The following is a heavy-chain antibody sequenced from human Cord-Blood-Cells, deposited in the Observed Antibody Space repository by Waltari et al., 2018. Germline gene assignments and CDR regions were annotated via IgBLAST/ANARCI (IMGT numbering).Heavy chain of an antibody. J-gene: IGHJ4*02. CDR3: ARDQYCSSTSCYYFDY. CDR2: IYHSGST. D-gene: IGHD2-2*01. V-gene: IGHV4-38-2*02. Sequence: VQLQESGPGLVKPSETLSLTCAVPGYSIRSGYYWGWIRQPPGKGLEWIGSIYHSGSTYYNPSLKSRVTISVDTSKNQFSLKLSSVTAADTAVYYCARDQYCSSTSCYYFDYWGQGTLVTVSS. CDR1: GYSIRSGYY.